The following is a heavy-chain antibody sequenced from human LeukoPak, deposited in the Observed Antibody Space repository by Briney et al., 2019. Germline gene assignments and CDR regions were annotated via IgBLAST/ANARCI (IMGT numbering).Heavy chain of an antibody. CDR2: IYYSGST. Sequence: SSETLPLTCTVSGGSISSSTYYWGWIRQPPGKGLEWIGNIYYSGSTYHNPSLKSRVTISVDTSKNQFSLKLSSVTAADTAVYYCARDRTWEPVKDWGQGTLVTVSS. V-gene: IGHV4-39*07. CDR1: GGSISSSTYY. D-gene: IGHD1-26*01. CDR3: ARDRTWEPVKD. J-gene: IGHJ4*02.